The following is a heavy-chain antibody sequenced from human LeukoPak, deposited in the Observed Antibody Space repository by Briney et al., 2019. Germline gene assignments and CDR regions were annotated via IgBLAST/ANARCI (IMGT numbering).Heavy chain of an antibody. Sequence: PGGSLRLSCAASGFTFDDYAMHWVRQAPGKGLEWVSLISWDGGNTHYADSVKGRFTISRDNSKNSLYLQMDSLRSEDTAFYYFTKDPRLYSGSPGWFDPWGQGTLVTVSS. D-gene: IGHD1-26*01. CDR1: GFTFDDYA. J-gene: IGHJ5*02. CDR3: TKDPRLYSGSPGWFDP. V-gene: IGHV3-43D*03. CDR2: ISWDGGNT.